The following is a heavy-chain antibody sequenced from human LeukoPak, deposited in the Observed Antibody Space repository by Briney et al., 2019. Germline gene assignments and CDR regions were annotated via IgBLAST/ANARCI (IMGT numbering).Heavy chain of an antibody. CDR2: IYTSGST. Sequence: SETLSLTCTVSGGSISSSSYYWGWIRQPAGKGLEWIGRIYTSGSTNYNPSLKSRVTMSVDTSKNQFSLKLSSVTAADTAVYYCARDLASRGPPDYWGQGTLVTVSS. J-gene: IGHJ4*02. D-gene: IGHD1-26*01. V-gene: IGHV4-61*02. CDR3: ARDLASRGPPDY. CDR1: GGSISSSSYY.